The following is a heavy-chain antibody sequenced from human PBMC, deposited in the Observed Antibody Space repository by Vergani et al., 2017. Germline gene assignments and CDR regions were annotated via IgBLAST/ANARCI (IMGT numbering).Heavy chain of an antibody. CDR1: GGSISSSSYY. V-gene: IGHV4-39*07. CDR2: IYYSGST. D-gene: IGHD3-22*01. J-gene: IGHJ4*02. Sequence: QVQLQESGPGLVKPSETLSLTCTVSGGSISSSSYYWGWIRQPPGKGLEWIGSIYYSGSTYYNPSLKSRVTISVDTSKNQFSLKLSSVTAADTAVYYCARASIVVVKLFDYWGQGTLVTVSS. CDR3: ARASIVVVKLFDY.